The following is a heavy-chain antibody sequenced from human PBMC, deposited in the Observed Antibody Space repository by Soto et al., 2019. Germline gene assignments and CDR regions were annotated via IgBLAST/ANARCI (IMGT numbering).Heavy chain of an antibody. Sequence: GESLKISCAASAFTFNNAWMTWVRQAPGKGLEWVGRIKSNTDGGTTDYAAPVKGRFTISRDDSKNTLYLQMNSLKGEDTAVYCCTTDHGRGPAAGTDPWGQGTLVTVSS. D-gene: IGHD6-19*01. CDR1: AFTFNNAW. CDR3: TTDHGRGPAAGTDP. CDR2: IKSNTDGGTT. J-gene: IGHJ5*02. V-gene: IGHV3-15*01.